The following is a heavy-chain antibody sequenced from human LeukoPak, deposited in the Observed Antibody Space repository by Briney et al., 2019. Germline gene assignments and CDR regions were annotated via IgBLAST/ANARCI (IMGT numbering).Heavy chain of an antibody. V-gene: IGHV4-34*01. Sequence: SETLSLTCAVYGGSFSGNYWSWIRQPPGKGLEWIGDTNHSGTTNYSPSLKSRVTISVDTSKNQFSLKPSSVTAADTAVYYCARRKQQLAFDYWGQGTLVTVSS. CDR1: GGSFSGNY. CDR2: TNHSGTT. J-gene: IGHJ4*02. D-gene: IGHD6-13*01. CDR3: ARRKQQLAFDY.